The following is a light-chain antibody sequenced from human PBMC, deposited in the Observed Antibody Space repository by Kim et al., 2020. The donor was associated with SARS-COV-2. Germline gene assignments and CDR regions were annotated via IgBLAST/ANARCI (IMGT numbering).Light chain of an antibody. Sequence: SPGERATLSCRASQSVSSNLAWYQQKPGQAPRLLIYGASTRATGIPARFSGSGSGTEFTLTISSLQSEDFAVYYCQQYNNWPPFTFGQGRRLEIK. CDR3: QQYNNWPPFT. V-gene: IGKV3-15*01. CDR1: QSVSSN. J-gene: IGKJ5*01. CDR2: GAS.